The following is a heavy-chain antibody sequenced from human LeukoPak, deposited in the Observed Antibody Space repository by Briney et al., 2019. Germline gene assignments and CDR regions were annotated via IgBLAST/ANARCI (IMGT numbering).Heavy chain of an antibody. CDR1: GFTFNNYE. Sequence: GGSLRLSCAASGFTFNNYEMNWVRQPPGKGLEWVSYISSSGSTIYYADSVKGRFTISRDNAKNSLYLQMNSLKAEDTAVYYCARGESYPGYWGQGTLVTVSS. CDR3: ARGESYPGY. V-gene: IGHV3-48*03. CDR2: ISSSGSTI. D-gene: IGHD1-26*01. J-gene: IGHJ4*02.